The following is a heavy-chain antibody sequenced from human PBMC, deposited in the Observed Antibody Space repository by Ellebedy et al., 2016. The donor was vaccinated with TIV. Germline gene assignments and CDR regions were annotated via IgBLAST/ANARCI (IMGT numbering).Heavy chain of an antibody. J-gene: IGHJ6*02. CDR3: ARHVQMEWLLSPVYGMDV. CDR2: IYYSGNT. CDR1: GGSISSSSYY. V-gene: IGHV4-39*01. D-gene: IGHD3-3*01. Sequence: MPSETLSLTCTVSGGSISSSSYYRGWIRQPPGKGLEWIGSIYYSGNTYYKPSLKSRVTISVDTSRNQFSLKLSSVTAADTAVYYCARHVQMEWLLSPVYGMDVWGQGTTVTVSS.